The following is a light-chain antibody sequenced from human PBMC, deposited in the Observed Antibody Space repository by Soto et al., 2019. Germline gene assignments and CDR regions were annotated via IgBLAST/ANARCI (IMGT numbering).Light chain of an antibody. CDR1: QSISSY. CDR3: QQSYSTPPWT. Sequence: DIQMTQSPSSLSASVGDRVTITCRASQSISSYLNWYQQKPGKAPKLLIYAASSLQSGVPSRFSGDGSGTDFPLPISSLQPEDFATYYCQQSYSTPPWTFGQGTKVEIK. V-gene: IGKV1-39*01. CDR2: AAS. J-gene: IGKJ1*01.